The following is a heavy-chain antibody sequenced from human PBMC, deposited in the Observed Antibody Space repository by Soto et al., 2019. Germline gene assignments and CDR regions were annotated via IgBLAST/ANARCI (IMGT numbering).Heavy chain of an antibody. V-gene: IGHV3-66*04. D-gene: IGHD5-18*01. J-gene: IGHJ4*02. Sequence: EVQLVESGGGLVQPGGSLRLSCAASGFTVSSNYMSWVRQAPGKGLEWVSVIYSGGSAYYADSVKGRFTISRDNSKNTLYLQMNSLRAEDTDVYYCARRGYSYGGGYVDYWGQGTLVTVSS. CDR2: IYSGGSA. CDR1: GFTVSSNY. CDR3: ARRGYSYGGGYVDY.